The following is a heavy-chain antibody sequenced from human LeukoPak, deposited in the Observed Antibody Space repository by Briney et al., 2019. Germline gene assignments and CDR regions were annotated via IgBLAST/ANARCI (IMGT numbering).Heavy chain of an antibody. Sequence: SETLSLTCAAYGGSFSGYYWSWIRQPPGKGLEWIGEINHSGSTNYNPSLKSRVTISVDTSKNQFSLKLSSVTAADTAVYYCARGYGDYYFDYWGQGTLVTVSS. CDR3: ARGYGDYYFDY. D-gene: IGHD4-17*01. J-gene: IGHJ4*02. CDR2: INHSGST. CDR1: GGSFSGYY. V-gene: IGHV4-34*01.